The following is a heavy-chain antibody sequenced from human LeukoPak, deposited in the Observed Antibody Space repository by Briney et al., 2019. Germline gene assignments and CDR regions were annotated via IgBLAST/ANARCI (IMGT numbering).Heavy chain of an antibody. CDR3: ARGHYGSGSPGPFDY. Sequence: TSETLSLTCTVSGGSISSGGYYWSWIRQHPGKGLEWIGYIYYSGSTYYNPSLKSRVTISVDTSKNQFSLKLSSVTAADTAVYYCARGHYGSGSPGPFDYWGQGTLVTVSS. D-gene: IGHD3-10*01. V-gene: IGHV4-31*03. CDR2: IYYSGST. J-gene: IGHJ4*02. CDR1: GGSISSGGYY.